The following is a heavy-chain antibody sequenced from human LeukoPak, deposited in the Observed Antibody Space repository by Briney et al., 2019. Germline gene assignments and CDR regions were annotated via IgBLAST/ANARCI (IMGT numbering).Heavy chain of an antibody. CDR3: VRDPTAAASTDDWFDP. V-gene: IGHV1-18*01. J-gene: IGHJ5*02. D-gene: IGHD6-13*01. Sequence: ASVKVSCKASGYTFTSSGISWVRQAPGQGLEWMGWISAYNGDTNSAQKLQGRVSMTTDTSTNTAYMELRSLRSDDTAVYYCVRDPTAAASTDDWFDPWGQGTLVTVFS. CDR2: ISAYNGDT. CDR1: GYTFTSSG.